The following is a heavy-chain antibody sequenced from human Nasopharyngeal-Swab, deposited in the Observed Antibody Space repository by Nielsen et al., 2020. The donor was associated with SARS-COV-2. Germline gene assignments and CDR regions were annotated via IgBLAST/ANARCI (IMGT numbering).Heavy chain of an antibody. Sequence: GGSLRLSCAASGFTFSSYSMNWVRQAPGKGLEWVSGISWNSGSIGYADSVKGRFTISRDNAKNSLYLQMNSLRAEDTALYYCAKDFYDILTGGVDYWGQGTLVTVSS. CDR2: ISWNSGSI. CDR3: AKDFYDILTGGVDY. CDR1: GFTFSSYS. D-gene: IGHD3-9*01. J-gene: IGHJ4*02. V-gene: IGHV3-9*01.